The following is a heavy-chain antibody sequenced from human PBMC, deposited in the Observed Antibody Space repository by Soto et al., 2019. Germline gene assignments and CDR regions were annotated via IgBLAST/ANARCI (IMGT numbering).Heavy chain of an antibody. CDR2: ISGSGGST. CDR3: ANLRVYDRAPTDY. V-gene: IGHV3-23*01. D-gene: IGHD3-22*01. Sequence: EVQLLESGGGLVQPGGSLRLSCAASGFTFSSYAMSWVRQAPGKGLEWVSAISGSGGSTYYADSVKGRFTISRDNSKNTLYLQMNSLRAEDTAVYYCANLRVYDRAPTDYWGQGTLVTVSS. CDR1: GFTFSSYA. J-gene: IGHJ4*02.